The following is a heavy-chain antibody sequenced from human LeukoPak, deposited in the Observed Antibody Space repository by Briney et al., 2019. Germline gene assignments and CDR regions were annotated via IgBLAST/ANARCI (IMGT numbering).Heavy chain of an antibody. J-gene: IGHJ4*02. D-gene: IGHD3-16*01. CDR3: ARLGRYDYFIDY. Sequence: SQTLSLTCAVSGGSISSAGNSWSWIRQPPGKGLEWIGYIYHSGSTYYNSSLKSRVTISVDRSKNQFSLKLTSVTAADTAVYYCARLGRYDYFIDYWGQGTLVTVSS. V-gene: IGHV4-30-2*01. CDR1: GGSISSAGNS. CDR2: IYHSGST.